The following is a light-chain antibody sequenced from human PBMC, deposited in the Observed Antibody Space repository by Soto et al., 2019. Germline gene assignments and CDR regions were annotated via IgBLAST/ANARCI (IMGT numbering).Light chain of an antibody. Sequence: EIGLTQYPGTLSLSPGERATLSCRSSKSVISSYFARYHHKPGQAPRLLIYGASSRATGIPDRFSGSGSGTDFTLTISRLDPADFAVYYCQQFRSSPRTFGQGNKVEIK. CDR2: GAS. J-gene: IGKJ1*01. V-gene: IGKV3-20*01. CDR3: QQFRSSPRT. CDR1: KSVISSY.